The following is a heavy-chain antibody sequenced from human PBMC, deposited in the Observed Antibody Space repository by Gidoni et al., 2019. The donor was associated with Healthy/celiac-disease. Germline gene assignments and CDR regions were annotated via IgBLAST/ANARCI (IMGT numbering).Heavy chain of an antibody. CDR1: GYTFTSYG. V-gene: IGHV1-18*01. Sequence: QVQLVQSGAEVKKPGASVKVSCKASGYTFTSYGISWVRQAPGQGLEWMGWISAYNGNTNYAQKLQGRVTMTTDTSTSTAYMELRSLRSDDTAVYYCARDIMTEGWFGELFSNPAKEPFDYWGQGTLVTVSS. CDR2: ISAYNGNT. J-gene: IGHJ4*02. D-gene: IGHD3-10*01. CDR3: ARDIMTEGWFGELFSNPAKEPFDY.